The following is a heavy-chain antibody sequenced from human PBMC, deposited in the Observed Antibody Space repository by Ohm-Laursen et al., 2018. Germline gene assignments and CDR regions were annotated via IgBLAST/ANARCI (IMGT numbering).Heavy chain of an antibody. Sequence: TLSLTCAVSGYSISSGYFWGWIRQPPGKGLEWIGTIYHSGSTYYNPSLKSRVTISVDTPKNQFSLKLSSATAADTALYYCARGEGATPSFDYWGRGTLVTVSS. J-gene: IGHJ4*02. CDR3: ARGEGATPSFDY. CDR2: IYHSGST. D-gene: IGHD1-26*01. V-gene: IGHV4-38-2*01. CDR1: GYSISSGYF.